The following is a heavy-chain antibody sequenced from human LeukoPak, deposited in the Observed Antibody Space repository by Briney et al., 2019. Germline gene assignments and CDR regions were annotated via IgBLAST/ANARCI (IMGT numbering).Heavy chain of an antibody. Sequence: SETLPLTCAVYGGSFSGYYWSWIRQPPGKGLEWIGEINHSGSTNYNPSLESRVTISVDTSKNQFSLKVSSVTAADTAVYYCARGRGYSGYDIYFDYWGQGTLVTVSS. CDR3: ARGRGYSGYDIYFDY. J-gene: IGHJ4*02. CDR2: INHSGST. V-gene: IGHV4-34*01. CDR1: GGSFSGYY. D-gene: IGHD5-12*01.